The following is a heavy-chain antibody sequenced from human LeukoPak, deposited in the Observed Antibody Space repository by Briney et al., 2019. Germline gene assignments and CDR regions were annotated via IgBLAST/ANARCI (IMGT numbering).Heavy chain of an antibody. D-gene: IGHD3-22*01. V-gene: IGHV3-30*02. CDR3: ARPSGTYYYDTSGPDY. CDR1: GFTFSSYG. Sequence: GGSLRLSCAAPGFTFSSYGMHWVRHAPGKGLEWVAFIRYDGTNKYYEDSVKGRFTISRDNSKNTLYLQMNSLRAEDTAMYYCARPSGTYYYDTSGPDYWGQGTLVTVSS. CDR2: IRYDGTNK. J-gene: IGHJ4*02.